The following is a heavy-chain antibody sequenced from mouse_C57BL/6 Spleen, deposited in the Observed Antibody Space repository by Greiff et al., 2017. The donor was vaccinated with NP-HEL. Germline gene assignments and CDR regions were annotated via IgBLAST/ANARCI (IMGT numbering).Heavy chain of an antibody. D-gene: IGHD1-1*01. J-gene: IGHJ1*03. CDR1: GYTFTSYW. CDR3: ARWGYGSSYWYFDV. CDR2: IDPNSGGT. V-gene: IGHV1-72*01. Sequence: QVQLQQPGAELVKPGASVKLSCKASGYTFTSYWMHWVKQRPGRGLEWIGRIDPNSGGTKYNEKFKSKATLTVDKPSSPAYMQLSSLTSEDSAVYYCARWGYGSSYWYFDVWGTGTTVTVSS.